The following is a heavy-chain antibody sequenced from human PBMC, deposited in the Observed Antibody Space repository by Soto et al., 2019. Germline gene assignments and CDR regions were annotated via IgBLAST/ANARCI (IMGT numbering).Heavy chain of an antibody. Sequence: SETLSLTCAVYGGSFSGYYWSWIRQPPGKGLEWIGEINHSGSTNYNPSLKSRVTISVDTSKNQFSLKLSSVTAADTAVYYCARVYDFWRYGMDVWGQGTTVTVSP. CDR2: INHSGST. CDR3: ARVYDFWRYGMDV. CDR1: GGSFSGYY. V-gene: IGHV4-34*01. J-gene: IGHJ6*01. D-gene: IGHD3-3*01.